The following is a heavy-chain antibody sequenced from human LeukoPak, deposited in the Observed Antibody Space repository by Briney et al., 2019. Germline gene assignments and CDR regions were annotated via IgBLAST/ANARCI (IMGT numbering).Heavy chain of an antibody. CDR1: GGSISSYY. CDR2: IYYSGST. D-gene: IGHD6-19*01. J-gene: IGHJ4*02. Sequence: SETLSLTCTVSGGSISSYYWSWIRQPPGKGLEWIGYIYYSGSTNYNPSLKSRVTISVDTSKNQFSLKLSSVTAADTAVYYCARASVAGTAVSFDYWGQGTLVTVSP. V-gene: IGHV4-59*08. CDR3: ARASVAGTAVSFDY.